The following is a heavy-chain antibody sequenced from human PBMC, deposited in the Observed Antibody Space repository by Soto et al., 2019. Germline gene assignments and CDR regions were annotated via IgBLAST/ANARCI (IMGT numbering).Heavy chain of an antibody. CDR3: ARLRTSGYHTHFYQGMDV. CDR1: GHTLWNYG. V-gene: IGHV1-18*01. D-gene: IGHD3-22*01. J-gene: IGHJ6*02. CDR2: ISPYNDIT. Sequence: QVQLEQSGVEVKKPGASVKVTCKASGHTLWNYGISWVRQAPGQGLEWTGWISPYNDITNYAQKFQGRVTMTTDISTSTAYMELRSLSSDGTAVYYYARLRTSGYHTHFYQGMDVWGQGTTVTVSS.